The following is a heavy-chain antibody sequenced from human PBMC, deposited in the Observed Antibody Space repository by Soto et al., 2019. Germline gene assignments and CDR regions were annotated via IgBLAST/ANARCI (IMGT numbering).Heavy chain of an antibody. Sequence: GGSLRLSCAASGFTFSSYAMSWVRQAPGKGLEWVSAISGSGGSTYYADSVKGRFTISRDNSKNTLYLQMNSLRAEDTAVYYCAKAYNGYSGYDYQYYYYYYMDVWGKGTTVTVSS. D-gene: IGHD5-12*01. CDR2: ISGSGGST. J-gene: IGHJ6*03. CDR3: AKAYNGYSGYDYQYYYYYYMDV. V-gene: IGHV3-23*01. CDR1: GFTFSSYA.